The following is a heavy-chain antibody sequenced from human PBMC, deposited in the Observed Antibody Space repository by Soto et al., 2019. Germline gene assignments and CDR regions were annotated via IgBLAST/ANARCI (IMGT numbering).Heavy chain of an antibody. CDR3: ARHRSGPDY. Sequence: HPGGSLRLSCAAAEFTFSLYWMHWVRQAPGKGLVWVSRINSDGSYTSYAEYVKGRFTSSRDNAKNTLYLQMNSLRAEDTAVYYCARHRSGPDYWDQGPLVTVSS. CDR1: EFTFSLYW. V-gene: IGHV3-74*01. J-gene: IGHJ4*02. CDR2: INSDGSYT. D-gene: IGHD3-3*01.